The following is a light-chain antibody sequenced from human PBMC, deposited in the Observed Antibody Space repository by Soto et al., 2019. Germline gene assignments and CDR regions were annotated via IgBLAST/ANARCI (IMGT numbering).Light chain of an antibody. CDR2: DVN. J-gene: IGLJ1*01. Sequence: QSALTQPASVSGSPGQSITISCTGTSSDIGRYNYVSWYQQHPGKAPKLMIYDVNNRPSGISDRFSGSKSANTASLTISGLQAEDEADYYCSSYTTTPNYVFGTGTKVTVL. CDR1: SSDIGRYNY. V-gene: IGLV2-14*01. CDR3: SSYTTTPNYV.